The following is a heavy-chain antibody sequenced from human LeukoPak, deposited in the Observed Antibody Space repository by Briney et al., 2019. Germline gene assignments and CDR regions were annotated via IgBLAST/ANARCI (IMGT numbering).Heavy chain of an antibody. J-gene: IGHJ4*02. V-gene: IGHV3-23*01. D-gene: IGHD1-26*01. CDR3: ARDYSGSYRDY. CDR1: GFTFSSYA. Sequence: GGSLRLSCAASGFTFSSYAMSWVRQAPGKGLEWVSAISGSGGSTYYADSVKGRFTISRGNSKNTLYLQMNSLRAEDTAVYYCARDYSGSYRDYWGQGTLVTVSS. CDR2: ISGSGGST.